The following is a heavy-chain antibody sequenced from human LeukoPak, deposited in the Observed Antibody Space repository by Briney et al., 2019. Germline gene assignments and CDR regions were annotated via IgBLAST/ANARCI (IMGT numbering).Heavy chain of an antibody. V-gene: IGHV4-4*02. D-gene: IGHD2-21*01. CDR3: VRTPRD. CDR2: IYRDGNT. J-gene: IGHJ4*02. CDR1: GASIISPYW. Sequence: PSETLSLTCAVSGASIISPYWLTWVRQPPGKGLEWVGEIYRDGNTNYNPSLKSRLSVSLDKSRNQFSLKLSFVTAADTAVYYCVRTPRDWGQGILVTVSS.